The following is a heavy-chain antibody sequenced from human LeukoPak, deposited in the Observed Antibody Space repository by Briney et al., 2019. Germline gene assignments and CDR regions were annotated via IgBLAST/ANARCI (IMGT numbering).Heavy chain of an antibody. CDR2: MNPNSGNT. Sequence: ASVKVSCKASGYTFTSYDINWVRQATGQGLEWMGWMNPNSGNTGYAQKFQGRVTMTRNTSISTAYMELSNLRSEDTAVYYCASPGDDSSGYFFSWGQGTLVTVSS. D-gene: IGHD3-22*01. CDR1: GYTFTSYD. V-gene: IGHV1-8*01. CDR3: ASPGDDSSGYFFS. J-gene: IGHJ5*02.